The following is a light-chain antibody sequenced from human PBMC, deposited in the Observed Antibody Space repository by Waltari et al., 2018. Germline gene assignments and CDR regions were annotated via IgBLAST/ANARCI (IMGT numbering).Light chain of an antibody. CDR3: QQSNNWPPLT. V-gene: IGKV3D-15*01. CDR1: QSVSSN. Sequence: EIVMTQSPATLSVSPGERATLSCRASQSVSSNLAWYQQKPGQAPRLLIYGASTRATGIPARFSCSGSGTEFTLTISSLQSEDFAVYYCQQSNNWPPLTFGGGTKVEIK. CDR2: GAS. J-gene: IGKJ4*01.